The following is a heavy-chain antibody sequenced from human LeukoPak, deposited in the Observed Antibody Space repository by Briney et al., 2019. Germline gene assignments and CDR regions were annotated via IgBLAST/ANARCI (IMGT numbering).Heavy chain of an antibody. D-gene: IGHD6-19*01. CDR1: GGSISSYY. Sequence: PSETLSLTCTVSGGSISSYYWGWIRQPPGKGLEWIGSIYYSGSTYYNPSLKSRVTISVDTSKNQFSLKLSSVTAADTAVYYCARIEVIAVESTVFDYWGQGTLVTVSS. V-gene: IGHV4-39*07. CDR3: ARIEVIAVESTVFDY. J-gene: IGHJ4*02. CDR2: IYYSGST.